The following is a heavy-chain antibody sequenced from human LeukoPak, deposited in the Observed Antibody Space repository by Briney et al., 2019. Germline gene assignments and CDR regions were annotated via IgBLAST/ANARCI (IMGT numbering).Heavy chain of an antibody. CDR3: ARGDLRSGYYV. V-gene: IGHV4-31*03. Sequence: PSETLSLTCTVSGGPITSANYYWSWVRQHPGKGLEWIGYIHHSGTSYYNPSLKSRISMSVDTSKNQFSLKLSSVTAADTAVYYCARGDLRSGYYVWGQGTLVTVSS. D-gene: IGHD3-3*01. J-gene: IGHJ4*02. CDR2: IHHSGTS. CDR1: GGPITSANYY.